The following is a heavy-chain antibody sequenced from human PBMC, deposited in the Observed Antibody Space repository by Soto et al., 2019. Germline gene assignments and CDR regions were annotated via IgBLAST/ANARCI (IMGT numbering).Heavy chain of an antibody. Sequence: PVGSLRLSCAASGFTFSSYSMNWVRQAPGKGLEWVSYISSSSSTIYYADSVKGRFTISRDNAKNSLYLQMNSLRDEDTAVYYCARSLNYDFWSGYLIDYWGQGTLVTVSS. CDR1: GFTFSSYS. CDR2: ISSSSSTI. D-gene: IGHD3-3*01. J-gene: IGHJ4*02. V-gene: IGHV3-48*02. CDR3: ARSLNYDFWSGYLIDY.